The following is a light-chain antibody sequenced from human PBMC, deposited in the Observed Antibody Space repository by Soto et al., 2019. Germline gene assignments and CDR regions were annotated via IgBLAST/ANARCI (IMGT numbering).Light chain of an antibody. CDR2: KAS. J-gene: IGKJ2*01. Sequence: DIPMTQSPSTLSASVGDRVTITCRASQSISAWLAWYQQKPGKAPKLLIYKASNLESGVPSRFSGSGSGTEFTLTISSLQPDDFATYYCQQYSNYSPYTFGQGTKLEIK. CDR1: QSISAW. CDR3: QQYSNYSPYT. V-gene: IGKV1-5*03.